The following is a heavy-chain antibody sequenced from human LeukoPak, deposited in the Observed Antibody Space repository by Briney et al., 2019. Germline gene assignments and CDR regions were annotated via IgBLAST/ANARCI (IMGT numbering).Heavy chain of an antibody. CDR1: GFTFTSYW. D-gene: IGHD3-10*01. Sequence: GGSLRLSCTASGFTFTSYWMNWVRQAPGKGLEWVANIKQDGSGKYYADSVRGRFTISRDNAKNSLYLQMNSLRAEDTAMYYCVKPYYYSSGSFNWGQGTLVTVSS. CDR3: VKPYYYSSGSFN. J-gene: IGHJ4*02. V-gene: IGHV3-7*01. CDR2: IKQDGSGK.